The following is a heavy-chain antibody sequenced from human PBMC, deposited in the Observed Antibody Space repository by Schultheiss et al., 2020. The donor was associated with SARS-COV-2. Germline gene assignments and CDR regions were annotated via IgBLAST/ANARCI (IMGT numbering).Heavy chain of an antibody. Sequence: SETLSLTCAVSGGSISSGGYSWSWIRQPPGKGLEWIGYIYHSGSTYYNPSLKSRVTISVDTSKNQFSLKLSSVTAADTAVYYCARVGYCSGGSCYGVGYWGQGTLVTVSS. CDR3: ARVGYCSGGSCYGVGY. CDR1: GGSISSGGYS. J-gene: IGHJ4*02. CDR2: IYHSGST. V-gene: IGHV4-30-2*05. D-gene: IGHD2-15*01.